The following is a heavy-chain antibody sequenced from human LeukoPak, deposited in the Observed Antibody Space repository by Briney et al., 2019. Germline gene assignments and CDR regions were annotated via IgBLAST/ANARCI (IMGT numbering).Heavy chain of an antibody. CDR1: GGSFSGYY. Sequence: PSETLSLTCAVYGGSFSGYYWSWIRQPPGKGLEWIGEINHSGSTNYNPSLKSRVTISVDTSKNQFSLKLSSVTAADTAVYYCARGKGRVPGAFDIWGQGTMVTVSS. V-gene: IGHV4-34*01. CDR3: ARGKGRVPGAFDI. J-gene: IGHJ3*02. CDR2: INHSGST.